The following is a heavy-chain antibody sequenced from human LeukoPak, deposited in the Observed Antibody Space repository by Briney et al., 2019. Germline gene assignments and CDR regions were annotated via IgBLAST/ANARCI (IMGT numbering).Heavy chain of an antibody. CDR2: IYYSGST. CDR3: ARQRDGYNSYFQH. J-gene: IGHJ1*01. CDR1: GGSISSYY. Sequence: PSETLSLTCTVSGGSISSYYWSWIRQPPGKGLEWIGYIYYSGSTNYNPSLESRVTISVDTSKNQFSLKLSSVTAADTAVYYCARQRDGYNSYFQHWGQGTLVTVSS. V-gene: IGHV4-59*08. D-gene: IGHD5-24*01.